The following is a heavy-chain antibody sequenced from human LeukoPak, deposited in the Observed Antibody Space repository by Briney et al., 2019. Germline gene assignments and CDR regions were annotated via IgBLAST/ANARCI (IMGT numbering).Heavy chain of an antibody. D-gene: IGHD5-24*01. V-gene: IGHV1-24*01. CDR3: ASPAGGEYRLGIGSMATMVY. Sequence: ASVKVSCKVSGYTLTELSMHWVRQAPGKGLEWMGGFDPEDGETIYAQKFQGRVTMTEDTSTDTAYMELSSLRSEDTAVYYCASPAGGEYRLGIGSMATMVYWGQGTLVTVSS. J-gene: IGHJ4*02. CDR2: FDPEDGET. CDR1: GYTLTELS.